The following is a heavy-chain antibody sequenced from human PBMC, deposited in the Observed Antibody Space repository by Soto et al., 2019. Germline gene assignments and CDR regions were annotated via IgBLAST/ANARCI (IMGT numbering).Heavy chain of an antibody. D-gene: IGHD3-3*01. Sequence: PSETLSLTCTVSGGSISSSSYYWGWIRQPPGKGLEWIGSIYYSGSTYYNPSLKSRVTISVDTSKNQFSLKLSSVTAADTAVYYCARRNNGDFLSGYQYWYFDLWGRGTLVTVSS. J-gene: IGHJ2*01. CDR3: ARRNNGDFLSGYQYWYFDL. CDR2: IYYSGST. CDR1: GGSISSSSYY. V-gene: IGHV4-39*01.